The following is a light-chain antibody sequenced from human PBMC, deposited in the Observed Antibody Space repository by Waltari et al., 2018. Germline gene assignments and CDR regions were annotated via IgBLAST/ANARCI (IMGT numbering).Light chain of an antibody. V-gene: IGKV1-NL1*01. CDR1: RDISNS. Sequence: DIQMTQSPSSLSASVGDRVIITCRASRDISNSLAWYQQKPGKAPNLLLYDASRLETGVPSRFSGSGSGTDYTLTISSLQPEDFATYYCQQCYGTPYTFGQGTKLEIK. CDR2: DAS. J-gene: IGKJ2*01. CDR3: QQCYGTPYT.